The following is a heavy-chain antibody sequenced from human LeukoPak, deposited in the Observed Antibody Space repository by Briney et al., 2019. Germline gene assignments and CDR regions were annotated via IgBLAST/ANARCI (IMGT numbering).Heavy chain of an antibody. CDR3: ARRTILTAPLDY. D-gene: IGHD3-9*01. J-gene: IGHJ4*02. V-gene: IGHV3-30*03. CDR1: RFTFSRYG. CDR2: ISYDGSNK. Sequence: PGRSLRLSCAASRFTFSRYGMHWVRQAPGKGLEWVAVISYDGSNKYYVDSVKGRFTISRDNSKNTLYLHMNSLRAEDTAVYYCARRTILTAPLDYWGQGTLVTVSP.